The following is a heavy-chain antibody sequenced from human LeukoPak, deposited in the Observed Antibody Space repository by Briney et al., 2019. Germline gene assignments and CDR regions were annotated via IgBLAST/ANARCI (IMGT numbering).Heavy chain of an antibody. D-gene: IGHD1-26*01. Sequence: PGGSLRLSCAASGFTFSSYAMSWVRQAPGKGLEWVSAISGSGGSTYYADSVKGRFTISRDNSKDTLCLQMNSLRAEDTAVYYCTIVGATRPYYYYGMDVWGQGTTVTVSS. CDR2: ISGSGGST. J-gene: IGHJ6*02. CDR3: TIVGATRPYYYYGMDV. V-gene: IGHV3-23*01. CDR1: GFTFSSYA.